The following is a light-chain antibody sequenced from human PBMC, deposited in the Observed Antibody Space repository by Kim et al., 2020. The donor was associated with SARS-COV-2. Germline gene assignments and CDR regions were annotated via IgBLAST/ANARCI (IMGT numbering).Light chain of an antibody. CDR2: GAS. Sequence: PGQRGTASWRPRQRVSSCYLPWHQPAPTQPPRLLLYGASSRATGIPDMCSGSGSGTDFTHSISRLEPEDFAVYYCQPYGSSPPWTFGQGTQV. CDR3: QPYGSSPPWT. J-gene: IGKJ1*01. CDR1: QRVSSCY. V-gene: IGKV3-20*01.